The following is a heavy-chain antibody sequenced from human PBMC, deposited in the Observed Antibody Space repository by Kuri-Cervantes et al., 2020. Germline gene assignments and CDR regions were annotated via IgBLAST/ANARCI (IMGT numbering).Heavy chain of an antibody. Sequence: GSLRLSCTVSGGSISSSSYYWGWIRQPPGKGLEWIGSIYYSGSTYYNPSLKSRVTISVDTSKNQFSLKLSSVTAADTAVYYCARPTYSGSYYAPFDYWGQGTLVTVSS. CDR3: ARPTYSGSYYAPFDY. V-gene: IGHV4-39*01. CDR2: IYYSGST. J-gene: IGHJ4*02. CDR1: GGSISSSSYY. D-gene: IGHD1-26*01.